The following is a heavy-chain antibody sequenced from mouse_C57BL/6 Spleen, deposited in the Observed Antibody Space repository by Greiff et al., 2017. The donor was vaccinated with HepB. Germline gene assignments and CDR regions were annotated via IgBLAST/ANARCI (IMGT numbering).Heavy chain of an antibody. CDR1: GYTFTSYW. Sequence: QVQLQQPGAELVKPGASVKLSCKASGYTFTSYWMHWVKQRPGQGLEWIGMIHPNSGRTNYNEKFKSKATLTVDKSSSTAYMQLSSLTSEDSAVYYCASSRGNYYAMDYWGQGTSVTVSS. CDR3: ASSRGNYYAMDY. V-gene: IGHV1-64*01. CDR2: IHPNSGRT. J-gene: IGHJ4*01. D-gene: IGHD2-1*01.